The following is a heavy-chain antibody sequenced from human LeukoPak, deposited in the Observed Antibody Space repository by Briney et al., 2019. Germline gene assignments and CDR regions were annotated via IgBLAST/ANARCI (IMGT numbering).Heavy chain of an antibody. CDR1: GCTFDDYG. V-gene: IGHV3-20*04. Sequence: GGSLRLSCAASGCTFDDYGMSWARQAPGKGLEWVPGINWNGGSTGYADSVKGRFTISRDNAKNSLYLQMNSLRAEDTALYYCAIQYYDFWRGSIYWGQGTLVTVSS. J-gene: IGHJ4*02. CDR2: INWNGGST. D-gene: IGHD3-3*01. CDR3: AIQYYDFWRGSIY.